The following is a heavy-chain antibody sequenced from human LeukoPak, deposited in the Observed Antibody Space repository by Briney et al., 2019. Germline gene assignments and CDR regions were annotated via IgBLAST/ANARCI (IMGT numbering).Heavy chain of an antibody. Sequence: GGSLRLSCVASGFTFRSYAMSWVRQAPGQELERLASIFCTKGSTYYDDSVKGRVTICRDNSRNTVYLGMTSLRAEDTAVYYCAKDRTYYSDFSAYYFSPPLQQYWGQGTLVTVSS. CDR3: AKDRTYYSDFSAYYFSPPLQQY. CDR1: GFTFRSYA. J-gene: IGHJ4*02. V-gene: IGHV3-23*01. D-gene: IGHD3-22*01. CDR2: IFCTKGST.